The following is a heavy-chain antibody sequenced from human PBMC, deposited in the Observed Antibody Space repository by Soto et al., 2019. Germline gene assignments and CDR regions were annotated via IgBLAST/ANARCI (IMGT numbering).Heavy chain of an antibody. V-gene: IGHV1-69*13. CDR1: GGTFSSYA. D-gene: IGHD3-10*01. CDR2: IIPIFGTA. Sequence: SVKVSFKASGGTFSSYAISWVRQAPGQGLEWMGGIIPIFGTANYAQKFQGRVTITADESTSTAYMELSSLRSEDTAVYYCARDFSRRGVFDYWGQGTLVTVSS. J-gene: IGHJ4*02. CDR3: ARDFSRRGVFDY.